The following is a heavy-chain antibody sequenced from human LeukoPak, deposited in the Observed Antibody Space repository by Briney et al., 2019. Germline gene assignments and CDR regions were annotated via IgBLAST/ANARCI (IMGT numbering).Heavy chain of an antibody. V-gene: IGHV4-39*01. CDR3: ARVRRSLNWFDS. Sequence: KPSETLSLTCTVSGGSFSTSRYYWGWIRQPPGTGLVWIGSIYYSGSTYYNPSLKSRVTILVDTSKNQFSLKLSSVTDADTAVYYCARVRRSLNWFDSWGQGTLVTVSS. CDR2: IYYSGST. CDR1: GGSFSTSRYY. J-gene: IGHJ5*01. D-gene: IGHD3-3*01.